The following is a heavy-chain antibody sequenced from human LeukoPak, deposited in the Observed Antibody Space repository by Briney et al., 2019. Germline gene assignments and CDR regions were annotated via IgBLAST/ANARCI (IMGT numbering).Heavy chain of an antibody. CDR1: GGSDSSGTYY. Sequence: PSETLSLTCTVSGGSDSSGTYYWSWIRQPPGKGLEWIGCIHYSGTTNYNPSLKSRVTISVDTSKNHFSLKLTSVTAADTAVYYCARDSETGPGWFDPWGQGTLVTVSS. V-gene: IGHV4-61*03. D-gene: IGHD3-10*01. J-gene: IGHJ5*02. CDR3: ARDSETGPGWFDP. CDR2: IHYSGTT.